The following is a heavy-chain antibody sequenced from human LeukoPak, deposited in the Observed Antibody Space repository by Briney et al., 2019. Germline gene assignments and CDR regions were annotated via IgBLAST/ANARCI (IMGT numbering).Heavy chain of an antibody. D-gene: IGHD3-3*01. V-gene: IGHV3-7*01. CDR1: GFTFSSYW. CDR2: IKQDGSEK. J-gene: IGHJ6*03. CDR3: ASQTYYDFWSGYYYYYMDV. Sequence: PGGSLRLSCAASGFTFSSYWISWVRQAPGKGLEWVANIKQDGSEKYYVDSVKGRFTISRDNAKNSLYLQMNGLRAEDTAVYYCASQTYYDFWSGYYYYYMDVWGKGTTVTVSS.